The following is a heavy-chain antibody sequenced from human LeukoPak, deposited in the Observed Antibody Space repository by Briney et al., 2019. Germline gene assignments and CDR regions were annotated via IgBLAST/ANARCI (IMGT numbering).Heavy chain of an antibody. CDR1: GGSFSGYY. CDR3: ARVFYYGSGSYYSRYYYYGMDV. D-gene: IGHD3-10*01. CDR2: INHSGST. J-gene: IGHJ6*02. Sequence: SETLSLTCAVYGGSFSGYYWSWIRQPPGKGLEWIGEINHSGSTNYNPSLKSRVTISVDTSKNQFSLKLSSVTAADPAVYYCARVFYYGSGSYYSRYYYYGMDVWGQGTTVTVSS. V-gene: IGHV4-34*01.